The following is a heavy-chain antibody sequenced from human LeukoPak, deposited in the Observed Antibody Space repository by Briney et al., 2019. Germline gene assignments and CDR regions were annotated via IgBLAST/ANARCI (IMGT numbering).Heavy chain of an antibody. Sequence: PGESLKISCKGFGYTFTSYWIAWVRQMPGKGLEWMGIIYPGDFDTRYNPSFQGHVNISADKAISTAYLQWSSLKASDTAMYYCARQREGYIFNYWGQGTLVTVSS. CDR2: IYPGDFDT. J-gene: IGHJ4*02. V-gene: IGHV5-51*01. CDR1: GYTFTSYW. D-gene: IGHD5-24*01. CDR3: ARQREGYIFNY.